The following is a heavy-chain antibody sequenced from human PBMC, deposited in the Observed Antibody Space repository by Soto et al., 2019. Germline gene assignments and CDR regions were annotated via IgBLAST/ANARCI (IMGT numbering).Heavy chain of an antibody. CDR2: IWYDGSNK. CDR1: GFTFSSYG. Sequence: QVQLVESGGGVVQPGRSLRLSCAASGFTFSSYGMHWVRQAPGKGLEWVAVIWYDGSNKYYADSVKGRFTISRDNSKNTLYLQMNSLRAEDTAVYYCARDRLGRRNYFDYWGQGTLVTXSS. CDR3: ARDRLGRRNYFDY. V-gene: IGHV3-33*01. J-gene: IGHJ4*02. D-gene: IGHD1-26*01.